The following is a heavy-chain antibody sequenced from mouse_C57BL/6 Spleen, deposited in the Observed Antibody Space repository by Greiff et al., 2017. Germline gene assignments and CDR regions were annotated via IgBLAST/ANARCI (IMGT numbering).Heavy chain of an antibody. CDR2: IYPGDGDT. CDR1: GYAFSSSW. CDR3: ARGGDYDY. Sequence: QVQLQQSGPELVKPGASVKISCKASGYAFSSSWMNWVKQRPGKGLEWIGRIYPGDGDTNYNGKFKGKAILTADKSSSTAYMQLSSLTSEDSAVYFCARGGDYDYWGQGTTLTVSS. V-gene: IGHV1-82*01. J-gene: IGHJ2*01. D-gene: IGHD2-4*01.